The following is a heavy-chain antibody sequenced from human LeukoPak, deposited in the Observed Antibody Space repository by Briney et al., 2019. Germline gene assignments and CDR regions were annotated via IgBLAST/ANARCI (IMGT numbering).Heavy chain of an antibody. CDR1: GGSISSYY. Sequence: SETLSLTCTVSGGSISSYYWSWIRQPPGKGLEWIGYIYYSGSTNYNPSLKSRVTISVDTSKNQFSLKLSSVTAADTAVYYCARDSAAGDYNWFDPWGQGTLVTVSS. V-gene: IGHV4-59*01. D-gene: IGHD6-13*01. J-gene: IGHJ5*02. CDR3: ARDSAAGDYNWFDP. CDR2: IYYSGST.